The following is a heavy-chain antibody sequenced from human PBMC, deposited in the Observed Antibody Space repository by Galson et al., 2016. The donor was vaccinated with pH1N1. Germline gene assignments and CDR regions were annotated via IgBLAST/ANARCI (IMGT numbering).Heavy chain of an antibody. CDR2: MNPNNDNT. J-gene: IGHJ4*02. D-gene: IGHD2-15*01. CDR1: GYTFTDYD. V-gene: IGHV1-8*01. Sequence: SVKVSCKASGYTFTDYDINWVRQGTGQGLEWMGWMNPNNDNTGYAQKLQGRVTMTRNTSISTAYMELSSLRSEDTAVYYCARGGYCSGGSCYDVFDYWGQGTLVTVS. CDR3: ARGGYCSGGSCYDVFDY.